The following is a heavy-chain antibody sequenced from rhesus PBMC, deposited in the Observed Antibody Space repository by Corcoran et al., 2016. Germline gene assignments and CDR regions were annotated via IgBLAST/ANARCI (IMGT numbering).Heavy chain of an antibody. CDR3: ARETIQRVFDY. Sequence: EVQLVESGGGLVQPGGSLRLSCAASGFTFSSYGMQWVRQAPGKGVDGVTCITYDVIKKYYAASVKDRFTISKENSKNMLYPQMNNLKLEDTAVYYCARETIQRVFDYWGQGVLVTVSS. CDR2: ITYDVIKK. V-gene: IGHV3-54*02. CDR1: GFTFSSYG. J-gene: IGHJ4*01. D-gene: IGHD5-24*01.